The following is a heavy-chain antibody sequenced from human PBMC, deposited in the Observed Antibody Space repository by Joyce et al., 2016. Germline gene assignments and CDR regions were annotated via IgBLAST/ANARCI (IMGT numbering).Heavy chain of an antibody. CDR3: ARDYSHFTMLRGLIGY. J-gene: IGHJ4*02. D-gene: IGHD3-10*01. Sequence: QVQLMQSGAEVKKPGAAVKVASKASGYTFTSFYVSWVRQAPGQGLEWMGIIKPRGGATSYDQSFQGRVTMSRDTSTSTLYMELSNLSPEDTALYYCARDYSHFTMLRGLIGYWGQGTLVTVSS. CDR2: IKPRGGAT. V-gene: IGHV1-46*01. CDR1: GYTFTSFY.